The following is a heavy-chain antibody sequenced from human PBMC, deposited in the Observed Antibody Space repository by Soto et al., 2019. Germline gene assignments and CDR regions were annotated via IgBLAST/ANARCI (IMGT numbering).Heavy chain of an antibody. CDR1: GYTFTSYD. Sequence: GASLKVSCKASGYTFTSYDSNWVRQATGEGLEWMGWMNPNSDNTGSAQKFQGRVTMTRNTSISTAYMELSSLRSEDTAVYYCASWGEFWSPHLSDYYYGMDVWGQGTTVTVSS. CDR2: MNPNSDNT. V-gene: IGHV1-8*01. J-gene: IGHJ6*02. D-gene: IGHD3-16*01. CDR3: ASWGEFWSPHLSDYYYGMDV.